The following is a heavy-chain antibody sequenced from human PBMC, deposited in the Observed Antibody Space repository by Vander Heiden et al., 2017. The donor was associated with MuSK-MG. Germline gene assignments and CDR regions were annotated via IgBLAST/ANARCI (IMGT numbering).Heavy chain of an antibody. Sequence: QVQLQQWGAGLLKPSETLSLTCAVYGGSFSGYYWSWIRQPPGKGLEWIGEINHSGSTNSTPSIKRRVTIAVDTAKNQFSLKLSSVTAAETAVYYCARGSEYDFVSGDYRYYYMDVWGKGTTVTVYS. D-gene: IGHD3-3*01. J-gene: IGHJ6*03. CDR2: INHSGST. CDR1: GGSFSGYY. V-gene: IGHV4-34*01. CDR3: ARGSEYDFVSGDYRYYYMDV.